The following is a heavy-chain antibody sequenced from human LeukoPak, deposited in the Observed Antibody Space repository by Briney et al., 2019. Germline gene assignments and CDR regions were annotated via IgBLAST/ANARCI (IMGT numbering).Heavy chain of an antibody. J-gene: IGHJ3*02. CDR2: IYSGGST. Sequence: GGSLRLSCAASGFTVSSNYMSWVRQAPGKGLEWVSVIYSGGSTYHADSVKGRFTISRDNSKNTLYLQMNSLRAEDTAVYYCAPPKNSSSWYAFDTWAKGQWSPSLQ. CDR1: GFTVSSNY. CDR3: APPKNSSSWYAFDT. D-gene: IGHD6-13*01. V-gene: IGHV3-53*01.